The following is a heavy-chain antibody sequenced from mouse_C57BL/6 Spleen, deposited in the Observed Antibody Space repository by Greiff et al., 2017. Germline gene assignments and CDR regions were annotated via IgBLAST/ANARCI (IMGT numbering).Heavy chain of an antibody. J-gene: IGHJ3*01. Sequence: QVQLQQPGAELVKPGASVTMSCKASGYTFTSYWITWVKQRPGQGLEWIGDIYPGSGSTNYNEKFKSTATLTVDTSSSTAYMQLSSLTSEDSAVYYCARSDGYYRAWFAYWGQGTLVTVSA. CDR3: ARSDGYYRAWFAY. D-gene: IGHD2-3*01. V-gene: IGHV1-55*01. CDR2: IYPGSGST. CDR1: GYTFTSYW.